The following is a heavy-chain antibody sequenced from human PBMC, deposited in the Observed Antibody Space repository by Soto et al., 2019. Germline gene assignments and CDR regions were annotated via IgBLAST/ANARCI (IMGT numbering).Heavy chain of an antibody. CDR1: GFTFSSYD. CDR2: IGTAGDT. V-gene: IGHV3-13*01. J-gene: IGHJ6*03. CDR3: ARGVATITHYYYMDV. Sequence: GGSLRLSCAASGFTFSSYDMHWVRQATGKGLEWVSAIGTAGDTYYPGSVKGRFTISRENAKNSLYLQMNSLRAGDTAVYYCARGVATITHYYYMDVWGKGTTVTVSS. D-gene: IGHD5-12*01.